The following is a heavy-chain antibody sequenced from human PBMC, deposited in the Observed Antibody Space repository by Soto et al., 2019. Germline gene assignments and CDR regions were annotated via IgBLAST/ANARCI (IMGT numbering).Heavy chain of an antibody. CDR3: AHFRVVGADDFDY. Sequence: PGGSLRLSCAASGFTFRNYWMMWVRQAPGKGLEWVANINRDGSDKYYVDSMKGRFTISRDNAKNSLYLQMNSLRAEDTAIYYCAHFRVVGADDFDYWGRGTLVTVSS. CDR2: INRDGSDK. J-gene: IGHJ4*02. V-gene: IGHV3-7*03. D-gene: IGHD1-26*01. CDR1: GFTFRNYW.